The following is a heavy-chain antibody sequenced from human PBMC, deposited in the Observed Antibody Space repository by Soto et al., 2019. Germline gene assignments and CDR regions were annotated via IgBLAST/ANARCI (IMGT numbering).Heavy chain of an antibody. Sequence: ASVKVSCKASGVTFSSYAISWVRQAPGQGLEWMGGIIPIFGTANYAQKFQGRVTITADESTSTAYMELSSLRSEDTAVYYCASSYYYDSSGPLGDWFDPWGQGTLVTVSS. CDR2: IIPIFGTA. J-gene: IGHJ5*02. CDR1: GVTFSSYA. D-gene: IGHD3-22*01. CDR3: ASSYYYDSSGPLGDWFDP. V-gene: IGHV1-69*13.